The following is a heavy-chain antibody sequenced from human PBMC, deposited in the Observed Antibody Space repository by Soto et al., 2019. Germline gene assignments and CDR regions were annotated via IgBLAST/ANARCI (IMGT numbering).Heavy chain of an antibody. CDR1: GGSISSSSYY. Sequence: SETLSLTCTVSGGSISSSSYYWGWIRQPPGKGLEWIGSIYYSGSTYYTPSLKSRVTISVDTSKNQFSLKLSSVTAADTAVYYCARADDFWSGYPNWFDPWGQGTLVTVS. J-gene: IGHJ5*02. V-gene: IGHV4-39*01. CDR2: IYYSGST. D-gene: IGHD3-3*01. CDR3: ARADDFWSGYPNWFDP.